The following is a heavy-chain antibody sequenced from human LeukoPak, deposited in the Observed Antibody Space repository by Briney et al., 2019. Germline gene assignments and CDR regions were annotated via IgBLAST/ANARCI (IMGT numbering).Heavy chain of an antibody. D-gene: IGHD6-19*01. J-gene: IGHJ3*02. Sequence: GVYLRLSCAASGFTVSSIYMSWVRQAPGKGLEWVTVIYSGGSTYYEDSVKGRFTVSRDNSKNTLYLQMNSLRAEDTAVYYCARDLAVAGIYDAFDIWGQGTMVTVSS. CDR2: IYSGGST. CDR3: ARDLAVAGIYDAFDI. CDR1: GFTVSSIY. V-gene: IGHV3-53*01.